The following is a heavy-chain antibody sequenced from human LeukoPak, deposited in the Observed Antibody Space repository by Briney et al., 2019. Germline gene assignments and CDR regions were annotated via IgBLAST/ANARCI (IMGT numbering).Heavy chain of an antibody. J-gene: IGHJ4*02. CDR1: GLTFSIYG. CDR2: IWYDGSNK. CDR3: ARPLLWFGELGY. D-gene: IGHD3-10*01. Sequence: GGSLRLSCAASGLTFSIYGMHWVRQAPGKGLEWVAVIWYDGSNKYYADSVKGRFTISRDNSKNTLYLQMNSLRAEDTAVYYCARPLLWFGELGYWGQGTLVTVSS. V-gene: IGHV3-33*08.